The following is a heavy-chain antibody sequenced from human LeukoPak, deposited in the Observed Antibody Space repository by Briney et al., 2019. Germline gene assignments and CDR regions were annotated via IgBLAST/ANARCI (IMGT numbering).Heavy chain of an antibody. V-gene: IGHV4-34*01. CDR2: INHSGST. CDR1: GGSFSGYY. CDR3: ARRKGTSGWSWGSPYYFDD. D-gene: IGHD6-19*01. J-gene: IGHJ4*02. Sequence: SETLSLTCAVYGGSFSGYYWSWIRQPPGKGLEWIGEINHSGSTNYNPSLKSRVTISVDTSKNQFSLKLSSVTAADTAVYYCARRKGTSGWSWGSPYYFDDWGQGTLVTVSS.